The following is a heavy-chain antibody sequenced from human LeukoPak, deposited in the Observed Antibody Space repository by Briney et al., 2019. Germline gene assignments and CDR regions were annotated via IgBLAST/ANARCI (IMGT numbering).Heavy chain of an antibody. V-gene: IGHV3-30*18. D-gene: IGHD3-3*01. CDR3: AKEGPFSAIFGVVIRAFDY. CDR1: GFTFSSYG. J-gene: IGHJ4*02. Sequence: GGSLRLSCAASGFTFSSYGMHWVRQAPGKGLEWVAVISYDGSNKYYADSVRGRFTISRVNSKNTLYLQMNSLRAEDTAVYYCAKEGPFSAIFGVVIRAFDYWGQGTLVTVSS. CDR2: ISYDGSNK.